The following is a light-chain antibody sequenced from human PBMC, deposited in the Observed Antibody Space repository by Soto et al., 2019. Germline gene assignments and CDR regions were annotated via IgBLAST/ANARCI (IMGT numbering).Light chain of an antibody. V-gene: IGKV3-15*01. CDR3: QQYNSWPPIT. CDR2: GAS. J-gene: IGKJ5*01. CDR1: QSVSNN. Sequence: EIVLTQSPATLSLSPGARATLSCRPSQSVSNNYLAWYQQKAGQAPRLLIYGASTRATGIPDRFSGSGSGTEFTLTISSLQSEDFAVYYCQQYNSWPPITFGQGTRLEIK.